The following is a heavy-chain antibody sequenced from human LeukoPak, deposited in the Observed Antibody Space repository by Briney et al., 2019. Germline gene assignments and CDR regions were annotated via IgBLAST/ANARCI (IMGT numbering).Heavy chain of an antibody. CDR2: INPNNGGT. CDR1: GYTFTGHY. J-gene: IGHJ4*02. Sequence: GASVKVPCKASGYTFTGHYMHWVRQAPGQGLEWMGWINPNNGGTNYAQKFQGRVTMTRDTSISTAYMELSRLRSDDTAVYYCARGGSSWPGDYWGQGTLVTVSS. CDR3: ARGGSSWPGDY. D-gene: IGHD6-13*01. V-gene: IGHV1-2*02.